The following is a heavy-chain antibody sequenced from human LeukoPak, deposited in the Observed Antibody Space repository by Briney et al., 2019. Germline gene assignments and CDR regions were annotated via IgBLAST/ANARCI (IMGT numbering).Heavy chain of an antibody. CDR1: GGSISSYY. CDR3: ARTRAYGGRPDY. Sequence: NPSETLSLTCTVSGGSISSYYWSWIRQPPGKGLEWIGYIYYSGSTNYNPSLKSRVTISVDTSKNQFSLKLTSVTAADTAVYYCARTRAYGGRPDYWGQGTLVTVSS. V-gene: IGHV4-59*01. J-gene: IGHJ4*02. CDR2: IYYSGST. D-gene: IGHD4-23*01.